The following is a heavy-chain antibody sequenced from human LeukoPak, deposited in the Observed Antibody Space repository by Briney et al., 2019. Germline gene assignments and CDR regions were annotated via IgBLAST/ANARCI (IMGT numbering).Heavy chain of an antibody. V-gene: IGHV3-33*01. Sequence: GGSLRLSCAASGFTFRSYGMHWVRQAPGRGLEWVAVIWYDGSNKYCADSVKGRFTISRDNSNNALYLQMNSLRAEDTAVYYCARIPLGGQTVGYWGQGTLVTVSS. D-gene: IGHD3-16*01. CDR3: ARIPLGGQTVGY. CDR2: IWYDGSNK. J-gene: IGHJ4*02. CDR1: GFTFRSYG.